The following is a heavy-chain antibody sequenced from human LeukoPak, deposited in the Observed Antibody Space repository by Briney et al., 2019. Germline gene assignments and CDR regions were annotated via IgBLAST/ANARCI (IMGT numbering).Heavy chain of an antibody. V-gene: IGHV3-48*03. CDR3: ARDGVLWFGELLI. CDR2: ISSSGSTI. Sequence: GGSLRLSCAASGFTFSSYEMNWVRQAPGKGLEWVSYISSSGSTIYYADSVKGRSTISRDNAKNSLYLQMNSLRAEDTAVYYCARDGVLWFGELLIWGQGTLVTVPS. D-gene: IGHD3-10*01. J-gene: IGHJ4*02. CDR1: GFTFSSYE.